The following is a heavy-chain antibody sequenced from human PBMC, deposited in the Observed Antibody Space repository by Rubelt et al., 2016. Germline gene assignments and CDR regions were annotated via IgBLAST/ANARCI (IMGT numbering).Heavy chain of an antibody. J-gene: IGHJ4*01. CDR2: IKFDGIEK. V-gene: IGHV3-7*03. CDR1: GFTFGTSW. CDR3: VRDVN. Sequence: EVLLVEFGGGLVQPGGSLRLSCASSGFTFGTSWMNWVRQAPGKGPERVATIKFDGIEKYYLESGKGRFTISRDNAKNSLELQMNTLSAEDTAVYYCVRDVNWGRGTLVTVSS.